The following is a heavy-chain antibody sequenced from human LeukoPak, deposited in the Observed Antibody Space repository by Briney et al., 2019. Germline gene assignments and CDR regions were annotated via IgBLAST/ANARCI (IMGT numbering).Heavy chain of an antibody. J-gene: IGHJ4*02. Sequence: KTSETLPLTCAVSGGSISSGGYFWTWIRQQPGKGLEWIGYIYYSGSTYYNPSLKSRVTISVDKSNNQFSLKLNSMTAADTAVYYCARNAGNSDVDYWGQGTLVTVSS. V-gene: IGHV4-31*11. CDR3: ARNAGNSDVDY. D-gene: IGHD4-23*01. CDR1: GGSISSGGYF. CDR2: IYYSGST.